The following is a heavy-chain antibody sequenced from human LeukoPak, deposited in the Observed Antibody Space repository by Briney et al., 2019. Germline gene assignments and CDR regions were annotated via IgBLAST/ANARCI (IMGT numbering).Heavy chain of an antibody. CDR2: INTYNGNT. V-gene: IGHV1-18*01. CDR3: ARDLGEGAKRDLDF. J-gene: IGHJ4*02. Sequence: ASVKVSCKTSGYRFSDYGISWVRQAPGQGLQWMGWINTYNGNTEYAQSLQGRATMTIDTATATAYWEVRSLISDDTTVYYCARDLGEGAKRDLDFWGQGTLVTASS. D-gene: IGHD1-26*01. CDR1: GYRFSDYG.